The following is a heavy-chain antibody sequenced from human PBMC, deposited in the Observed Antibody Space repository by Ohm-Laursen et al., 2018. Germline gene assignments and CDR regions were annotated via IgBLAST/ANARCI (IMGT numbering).Heavy chain of an antibody. CDR2: ISWNSGSI. CDR3: ARPRHLGYPYYFDY. V-gene: IGHV3-9*01. D-gene: IGHD3-16*02. J-gene: IGHJ4*02. CDR1: GFTFDDYA. Sequence: SLRLSCAASGFTFDDYAMHWVRQAPGKGLEWVSGISWNSGSIGYADSVKGRFTISRDNAKNSLYLQMNSLRAEDTAVYYCARPRHLGYPYYFDYWGQGTLVTVSS.